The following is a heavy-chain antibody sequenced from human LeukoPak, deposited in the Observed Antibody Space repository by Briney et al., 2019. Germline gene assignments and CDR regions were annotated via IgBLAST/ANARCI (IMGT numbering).Heavy chain of an antibody. Sequence: GGSLRLSCAASGFAVSSNYMSWVRQAPGKGLEWVAVIYSGGSTNYADSVEGRFTISRDNSKNTLYLLMNSLRAEDTAVYYCAIRKSGNAIDCWGQGTLVTVSS. V-gene: IGHV3-66*01. CDR2: IYSGGST. D-gene: IGHD5-12*01. CDR1: GFAVSSNY. J-gene: IGHJ4*02. CDR3: AIRKSGNAIDC.